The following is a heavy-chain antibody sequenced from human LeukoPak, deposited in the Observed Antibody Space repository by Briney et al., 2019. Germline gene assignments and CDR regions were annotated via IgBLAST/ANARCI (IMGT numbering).Heavy chain of an antibody. CDR2: ISGSGFTI. J-gene: IGHJ6*03. V-gene: IGHV3-48*04. CDR1: GFTLSNYS. CDR3: AKIYYYYMDV. Sequence: GGSLRLSCAVSGFTLSNYSMNWVRQAPGKGLEWISYISGSGFTIHYADSVKGRFTISRDNAKNSLYLQMNSLRAEDTAVYYCAKIYYYYMDVWGKGTTVTVSS.